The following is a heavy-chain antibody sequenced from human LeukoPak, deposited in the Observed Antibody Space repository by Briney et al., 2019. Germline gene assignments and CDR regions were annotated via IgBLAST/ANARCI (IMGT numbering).Heavy chain of an antibody. CDR2: IIPIFGTA. Sequence: GASVKVSCKASGGTFSSYANSWVRQAPGQGLEWMGGIIPIFGTANYAQKFQGRVTITADESTSTAYMELSSLRSEDTAVYYCARDPAPTGDRWGQGTLVTVSS. J-gene: IGHJ4*02. CDR1: GGTFSSYA. V-gene: IGHV1-69*13. D-gene: IGHD2-8*02. CDR3: ARDPAPTGDR.